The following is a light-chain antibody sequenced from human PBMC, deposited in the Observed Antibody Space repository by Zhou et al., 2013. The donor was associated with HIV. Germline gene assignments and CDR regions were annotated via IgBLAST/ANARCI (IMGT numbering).Light chain of an antibody. CDR1: QGISSY. CDR3: QQSYSTPRT. V-gene: IGKV1-8*01. Sequence: AIRMTQSPSSFSASTGDRVTITCRASQGISSYLAWYQQKPGKAPKLLIYAASTLQSGVQSRFSGSGSGTDFTLTISCLQSEDFATYYCQQSYSTPRTFGQGTKVEFK. J-gene: IGKJ1*01. CDR2: AAS.